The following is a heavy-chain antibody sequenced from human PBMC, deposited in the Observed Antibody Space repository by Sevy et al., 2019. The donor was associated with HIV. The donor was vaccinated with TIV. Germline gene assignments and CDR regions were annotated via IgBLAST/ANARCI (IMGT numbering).Heavy chain of an antibody. V-gene: IGHV3-33*01. CDR1: GFAFSTYG. D-gene: IGHD3-10*01. CDR2: IWYEGINK. Sequence: GGCLRLSCTASGFAFSTYGMHWVRQAPGKGLEWVAIIWYEGINKDYAEPVKGRFTTSRDNSKNTLYLQMNSLRVDDTAVYYCVRERRSSGIDYWGQGTVVTVSS. J-gene: IGHJ4*01. CDR3: VRERRSSGIDY.